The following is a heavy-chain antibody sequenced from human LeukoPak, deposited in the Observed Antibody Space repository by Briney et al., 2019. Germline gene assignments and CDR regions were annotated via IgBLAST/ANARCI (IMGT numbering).Heavy chain of an antibody. V-gene: IGHV1-2*02. D-gene: IGHD3-10*01. CDR2: INPNSGGT. J-gene: IGHJ4*02. CDR3: ARTMVRGVIISSDFDY. Sequence: GASVKVSCKASGYTFTGYYMHWVRQAPGQGLEWMGWINPNSGGTNYAQKFQGRVTMTRDTSISTAYMELSRLRSDDTAVYYCARTMVRGVIISSDFDYWGQGTLVTVPS. CDR1: GYTFTGYY.